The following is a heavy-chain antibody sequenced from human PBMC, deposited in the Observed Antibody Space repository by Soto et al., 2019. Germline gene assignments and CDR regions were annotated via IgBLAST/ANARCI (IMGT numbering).Heavy chain of an antibody. CDR2: IYYTVNT. Sequence: PSETLSLTCSVSNVSISSSYWSWIRQPPGKGLEWIGYIYYTVNTKYNPSLKSRVTISVDTSKNEFSLKLRSVTTADTAVYFRARDPGWRLSFDPWGKGTMVTVS. CDR1: NVSISSSY. V-gene: IGHV4-59*01. J-gene: IGHJ5*01. CDR3: ARDPGWRLSFDP. D-gene: IGHD2-15*01.